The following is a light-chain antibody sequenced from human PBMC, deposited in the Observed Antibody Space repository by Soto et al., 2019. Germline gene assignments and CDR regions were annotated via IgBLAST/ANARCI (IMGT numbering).Light chain of an antibody. CDR1: QSVLYSSNNKNY. V-gene: IGKV4-1*01. Sequence: DIVMTQSPDSLAVSLGERATINCKSSQSVLYSSNNKNYLAWFQQKPGQPPKLLIYWASTRESGVPDRFSGSGSGTDFTLTIRSLQAEDVAVYYCQQGISRVTFGGGTKVEIK. J-gene: IGKJ4*01. CDR2: WAS. CDR3: QQGISRVT.